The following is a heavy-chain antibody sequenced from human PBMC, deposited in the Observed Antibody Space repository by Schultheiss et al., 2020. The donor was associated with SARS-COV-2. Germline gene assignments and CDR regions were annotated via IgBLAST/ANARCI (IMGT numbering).Heavy chain of an antibody. Sequence: SETLSLTCAVSGGSISSSNWWSWVRQPPGKGLEWIGEIYHSGSTNYNPSLKSRVTISVDTSKNQFSLRLNSVTAADTAVYFCARVRQTRGFDYWGQGTLVTVSS. CDR2: IYHSGST. CDR3: ARVRQTRGFDY. J-gene: IGHJ4*02. V-gene: IGHV4-4*02. CDR1: GGSISSSNW.